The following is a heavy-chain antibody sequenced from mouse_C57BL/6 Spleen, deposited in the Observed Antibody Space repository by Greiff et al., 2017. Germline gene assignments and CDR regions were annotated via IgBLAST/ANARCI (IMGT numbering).Heavy chain of an antibody. CDR2: IDPSDSET. J-gene: IGHJ2*01. Sequence: QVQLQQPGAELVRPGSSVKLSCKASGYTFTSYWMHWVKQRPIQGLEWIGNIDPSDSETHYNQKFKDKATLTVDKSSSTAYMQRSSLTSEDSAVYYCARGRGLLPFDYWGQGTTLTVSS. D-gene: IGHD2-3*01. CDR3: ARGRGLLPFDY. CDR1: GYTFTSYW. V-gene: IGHV1-52*01.